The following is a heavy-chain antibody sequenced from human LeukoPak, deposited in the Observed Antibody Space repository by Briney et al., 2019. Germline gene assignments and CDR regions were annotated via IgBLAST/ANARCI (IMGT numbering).Heavy chain of an antibody. J-gene: IGHJ4*02. CDR2: ISSSGSTR. Sequence: VPPGGSLRLSCVGSGFTFSSYEMNWVRQAPGKGLEWVSYISSSGSTRFYADSVKGRFTISRDNAENSLYLQMNSLRAEDTAVYYCARVYCSSTSCVDRRFDYWGQGTLVTVSS. CDR3: ARVYCSSTSCVDRRFDY. D-gene: IGHD2-2*01. CDR1: GFTFSSYE. V-gene: IGHV3-48*03.